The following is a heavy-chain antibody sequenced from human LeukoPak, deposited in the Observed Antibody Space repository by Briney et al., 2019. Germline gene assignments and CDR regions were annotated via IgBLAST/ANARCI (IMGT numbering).Heavy chain of an antibody. CDR2: ISGSGGST. CDR1: GITLSNYG. V-gene: IGHV3-23*01. D-gene: IGHD3-22*01. CDR3: AKRGVVIRVILVGFHKEAYYFDS. Sequence: PGWSLRLSCEVSGITLSNYGMSWVRQAPGKGLEWVAGISGSGGSTNYADSVKGRFTISRDNPRNTLYLQMNSLRAEDTAVYFCAKRGVVIRVILVGFHKEAYYFDSWGQGALVTVSS. J-gene: IGHJ4*02.